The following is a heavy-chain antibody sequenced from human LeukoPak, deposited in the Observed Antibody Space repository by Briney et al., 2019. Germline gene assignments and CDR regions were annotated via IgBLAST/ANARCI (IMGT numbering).Heavy chain of an antibody. D-gene: IGHD5-18*01. CDR1: GGSLSGYY. CDR2: INHSGST. CDR3: ASVTIGYSYGFCDY. Sequence: SETLSLTCAVYGGSLSGYYWSWIRQPPGKGLEWIGEINHSGSTNYNPSLKSRVTISVDTSKNQFSLKLSPVTAADTAVYYCASVTIGYSYGFCDYWGQGTLVTVSS. V-gene: IGHV4-34*01. J-gene: IGHJ4*02.